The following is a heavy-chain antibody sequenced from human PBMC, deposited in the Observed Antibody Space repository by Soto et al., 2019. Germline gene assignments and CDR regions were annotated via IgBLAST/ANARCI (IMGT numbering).Heavy chain of an antibody. D-gene: IGHD6-6*01. J-gene: IGHJ6*02. CDR1: GYSFTSYW. CDR3: ARLSSSEDYYGMDV. V-gene: IGHV5-10-1*01. CDR2: IDPSDSYT. Sequence: GESLKISCKGPGYSFTSYWISWVRQTPGKGLEWMGRIDPSDSYTNYSPSFQGHVTISADKSISTAYLQWSSLKASNTAMYYCARLSSSEDYYGMDVWGQGTTVTVSS.